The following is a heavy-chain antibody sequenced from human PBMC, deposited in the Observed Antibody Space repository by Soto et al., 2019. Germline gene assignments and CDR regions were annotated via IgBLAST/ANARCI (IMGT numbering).Heavy chain of an antibody. Sequence: GASVKVSCKASGYTFTSYGISWVRQAPGQGLEWMGGIIAYIGNAIYAQKFQGRVTMTEDTSTDTAYMELSSLRSEDTAVYYCATDLAAAGNGYWGQGTLVTVSS. J-gene: IGHJ4*02. D-gene: IGHD6-13*01. CDR1: GYTFTSYG. CDR3: ATDLAAAGNGY. CDR2: IIAYIGNA. V-gene: IGHV1-18*01.